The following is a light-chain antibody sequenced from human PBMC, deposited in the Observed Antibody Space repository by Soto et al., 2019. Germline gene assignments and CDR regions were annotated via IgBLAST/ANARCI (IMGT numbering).Light chain of an antibody. J-gene: IGKJ5*01. Sequence: EIVLTQSPGTLSLSPGERATLSCRASQSVSSSYLGWYQQKPGQAPRLLIYGASSTATGIPGWFSGSGSVTALPLGSSRLEPVACAAYYCRPSATEATVGQGTRLESK. CDR3: RPSATEAT. CDR2: GAS. V-gene: IGKV3-20*01. CDR1: QSVSSSY.